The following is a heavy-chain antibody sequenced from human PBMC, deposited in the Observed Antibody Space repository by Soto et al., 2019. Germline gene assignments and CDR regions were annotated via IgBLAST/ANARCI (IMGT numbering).Heavy chain of an antibody. Sequence: QVQLVQSGGEVKKPGASVKVSCKASGYTFNLYGITWVRQAPGEGPEWRGGISAQNGNATYAQRFKGRVTMTIATSTTTSYMELGSLTSDDTAIYYCARITSTSRALGYWGQGTLVTVSS. J-gene: IGHJ4*02. CDR3: ARITSTSRALGY. D-gene: IGHD3-3*01. CDR1: GYTFNLYG. CDR2: ISAQNGNA. V-gene: IGHV1-18*01.